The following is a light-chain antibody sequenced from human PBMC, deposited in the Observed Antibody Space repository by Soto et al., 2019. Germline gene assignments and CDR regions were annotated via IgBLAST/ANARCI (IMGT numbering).Light chain of an antibody. CDR2: HVY. J-gene: IGKJ4*01. CDR3: QQYDTFPLT. V-gene: IGKV1-33*01. CDR1: QDISNY. Sequence: DIQMTQSPSSLSASVGDRVTITCQASQDISNYLNWYQQKPGKAPKLLIYHVYNLETGVPSRFSGSGSGTDFTFTISSLQPEDIATYYCQQYDTFPLTFGGGTKVEIK.